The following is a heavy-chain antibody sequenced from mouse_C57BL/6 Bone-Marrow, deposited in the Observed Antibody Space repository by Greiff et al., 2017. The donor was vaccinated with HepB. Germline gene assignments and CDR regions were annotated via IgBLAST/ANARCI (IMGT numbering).Heavy chain of an antibody. CDR2: ISDGGSYT. Sequence: EVQRVESGGGLVKPGGSLKLSCAASGFTFSSYAMSWVRQTPEKRLEWVTTISDGGSYTYYPDNVKGRFTISRDNAKNNLYLQMSHLKSEDTAMYYCARDGSSLYYYAMDYWGQGTSVTVSS. D-gene: IGHD1-1*01. V-gene: IGHV5-4*01. CDR1: GFTFSSYA. CDR3: ARDGSSLYYYAMDY. J-gene: IGHJ4*01.